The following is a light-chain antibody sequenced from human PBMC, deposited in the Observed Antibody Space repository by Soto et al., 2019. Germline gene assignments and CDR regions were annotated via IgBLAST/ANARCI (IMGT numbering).Light chain of an antibody. CDR1: LDISNY. J-gene: IGKJ3*01. V-gene: IGKV1-27*01. Sequence: DIQMTQSPSSLSASVGDRVTITCRASLDISNYLAWYQQRPGKVPKLLIYAASTWQSGVPSRFSGSGSGTEFTLTISSLLPEDVATYYCQNLDSAAFTFGPGTKVDIK. CDR3: QNLDSAAFT. CDR2: AAS.